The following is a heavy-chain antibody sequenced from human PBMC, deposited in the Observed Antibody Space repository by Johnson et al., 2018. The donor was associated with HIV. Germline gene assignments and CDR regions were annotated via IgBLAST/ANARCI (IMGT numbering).Heavy chain of an antibody. CDR1: GFTFDDYG. D-gene: IGHD3-22*01. Sequence: QVQLVESGGGVVRPGESLRLSCAASGFTFDDYGMSWVRQAPGKGLEWVAFISYDGSNKYYADSVRGRFTISRDNSKNTLYLQMNSLRTEDTAMYYCAKGHSSGYPKDAFDIWGRGTIVTVSS. CDR2: ISYDGSNK. CDR3: AKGHSSGYPKDAFDI. V-gene: IGHV3-30*18. J-gene: IGHJ3*02.